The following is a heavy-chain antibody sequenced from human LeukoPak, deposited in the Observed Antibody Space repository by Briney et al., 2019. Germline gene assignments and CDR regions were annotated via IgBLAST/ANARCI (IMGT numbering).Heavy chain of an antibody. CDR2: IKQDGSEK. J-gene: IGHJ2*01. D-gene: IGHD6-19*01. V-gene: IGHV3-7*01. CDR1: GFTFSSYW. Sequence: GGSLRLSCAASGFTFSSYWMSWVRQPPGKGLEWVANIKQDGSEKCYVDSVKGRFTISRDNAKNSLYLQMNSLRAEDTAVYYCARDAPQGRAVAGWIGWYFDLWGRGTLVTVSS. CDR3: ARDAPQGRAVAGWIGWYFDL.